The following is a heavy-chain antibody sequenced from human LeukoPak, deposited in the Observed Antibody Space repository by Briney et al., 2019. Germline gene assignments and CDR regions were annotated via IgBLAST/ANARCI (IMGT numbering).Heavy chain of an antibody. CDR3: AKDSYYDFWSGYSYYYDY. Sequence: GGSLRLSCAASGFSFSSYSMNWVRQAPGKGLEWVSYISHTGSTMSYADSVKGWFTISRDNSKNTLYLQMSSLRAEDTAVYYCAKDSYYDFWSGYSYYYDYWGQGTLVTVSS. V-gene: IGHV3-48*01. CDR1: GFSFSSYS. D-gene: IGHD3-3*01. J-gene: IGHJ4*02. CDR2: ISHTGSTM.